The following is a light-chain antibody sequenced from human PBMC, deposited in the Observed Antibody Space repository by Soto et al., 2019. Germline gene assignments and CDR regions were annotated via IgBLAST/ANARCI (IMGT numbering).Light chain of an antibody. J-gene: IGLJ1*01. CDR2: EVV. V-gene: IGLV2-8*01. CDR3: KSYAGNNTYV. Sequence: QSVLTQSPSASGSPGQSVTISCTGTKNDIGVYDFVSWYQHHPGKAPRLIIYEVVQRPSGVPDRFSGSKSGNTASLTVSGLQAADEADYFCKSYAGNNTYVFGSGTKVTVL. CDR1: KNDIGVYDF.